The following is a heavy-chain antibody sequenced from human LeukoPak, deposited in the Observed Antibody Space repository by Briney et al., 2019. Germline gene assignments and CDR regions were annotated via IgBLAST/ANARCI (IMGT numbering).Heavy chain of an antibody. CDR2: IRSKAYGGTT. Sequence: GGSLRLSCTASGFTFGDYAMSWFRQAPGKGLEWVGFIRSKAYGGTTEYAASVKGRFTISRDNAKNSLYLQMNSLRAEDTALYYCAKDLARYYDSSGYPDYWGQGTLVTVSS. J-gene: IGHJ4*02. V-gene: IGHV3-49*03. CDR3: AKDLARYYDSSGYPDY. D-gene: IGHD3-22*01. CDR1: GFTFGDYA.